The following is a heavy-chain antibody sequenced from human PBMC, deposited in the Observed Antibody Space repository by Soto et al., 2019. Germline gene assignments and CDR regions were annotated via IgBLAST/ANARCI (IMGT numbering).Heavy chain of an antibody. V-gene: IGHV1-69*12. D-gene: IGHD5-18*01. Sequence: QVQLVQSGAEVKKPGSSVKVSCKASGGTFSSYAISWVRQAPGQGLEWMGGIIPIFGTANYAQKFQGRVTITADESTSTADVELSSLRSEGTAVYYCAGVPADTAMADDDYWGQGTLVTVSS. CDR2: IIPIFGTA. CDR1: GGTFSSYA. J-gene: IGHJ4*02. CDR3: AGVPADTAMADDDY.